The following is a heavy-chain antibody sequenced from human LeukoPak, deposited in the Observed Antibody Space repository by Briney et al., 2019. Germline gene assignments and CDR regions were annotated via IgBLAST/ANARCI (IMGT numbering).Heavy chain of an antibody. D-gene: IGHD5-24*01. J-gene: IGHJ4*02. V-gene: IGHV3-15*01. CDR2: IKSKTDGGTT. Sequence: PGGSLRLSCAASGFTFSNAWMSWVRQAPGKGLEWVGRIKSKTDGGTTDYAAPVKGRFTISRDDSKNTLYLQMNSLKTEDTAVYYCAKVEVEMATNDVFDYWGQGTLVTVSS. CDR1: GFTFSNAW. CDR3: AKVEVEMATNDVFDY.